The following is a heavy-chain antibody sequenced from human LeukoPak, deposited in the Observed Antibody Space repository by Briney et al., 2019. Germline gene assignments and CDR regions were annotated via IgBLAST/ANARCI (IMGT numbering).Heavy chain of an antibody. CDR2: ISYDGSNK. V-gene: IGHV3-30*18. CDR3: AKMAPNDY. D-gene: IGHD5-24*01. J-gene: IGHJ4*02. CDR1: GFTFSSYG. Sequence: GRSLRLSCAASGFTFSSYGMHWVRQAPGKGLEWVAVISYDGSNKYYADSVKGRFTISRDNSKNTLYLQMNSLRAEDMAVYYCAKMAPNDYWGQGTLVTVSS.